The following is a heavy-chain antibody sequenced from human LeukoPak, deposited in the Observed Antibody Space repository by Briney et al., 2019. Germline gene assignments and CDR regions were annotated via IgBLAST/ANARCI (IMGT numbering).Heavy chain of an antibody. CDR1: GYTFTGYY. CDR2: INPSGGST. D-gene: IGHD5-18*01. V-gene: IGHV1-46*01. CDR3: ARGEGGYSYKRGARYYYYMDV. J-gene: IGHJ6*03. Sequence: GASVKVSCKASGYTFTGYYMHWVRQAPGQRLEWMGIINPSGGSTSYAQKFQGRVTMTRDTSTSTVYMELSSLRSEDTGVYYCARGEGGYSYKRGARYYYYMDVWGKGTTVTISS.